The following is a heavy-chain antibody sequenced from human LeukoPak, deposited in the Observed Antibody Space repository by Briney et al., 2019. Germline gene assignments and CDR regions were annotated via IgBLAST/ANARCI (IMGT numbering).Heavy chain of an antibody. J-gene: IGHJ4*02. D-gene: IGHD3-10*01. V-gene: IGHV3-30*02. CDR3: ARHQYYYGSGSSHYFDY. CDR1: GFTFSSYG. Sequence: PGGSLRLSCAVSGFTFSSYGMHWVRQAPGKGLEWVAFIRYDGSNEYYADSVKGRFTISRDNSKNTLYLQMNSLRAEDTAVYYCARHQYYYGSGSSHYFDYWGQGTLVTVSS. CDR2: IRYDGSNE.